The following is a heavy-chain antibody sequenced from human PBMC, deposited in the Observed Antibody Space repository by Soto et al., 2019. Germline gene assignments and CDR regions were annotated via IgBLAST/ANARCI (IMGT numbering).Heavy chain of an antibody. V-gene: IGHV1-69*13. CDR1: GGTFSSYA. CDR2: IIPIFGTA. D-gene: IGHD4-17*01. Sequence: SVKVSCKASGGTFSSYAISWVRQAPGQGLEWMGGIIPIFGTANHAQKFQGRVTITADESTSTAYMELSSLRSEDTAVYYCARGSTVTIRGAFDYWGQGTLVTVSS. J-gene: IGHJ4*02. CDR3: ARGSTVTIRGAFDY.